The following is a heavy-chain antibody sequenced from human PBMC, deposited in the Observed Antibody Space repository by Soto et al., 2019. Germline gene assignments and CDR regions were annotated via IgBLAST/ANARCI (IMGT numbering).Heavy chain of an antibody. Sequence: QITLKESGPTLVKPTQTLTLSCTVSGVSVTTRGMTFVWIRQPPGKAPEWLALAYEYSLSLQSRLTFTKDTSKNQVVLTMTNMDPADTATYYCTLREDTSRGPIYWGQGILVTVSS. CDR3: TLREDTSRGPIY. CDR1: GVSVTTRGMT. D-gene: IGHD2-15*01. CDR2: AYE. V-gene: IGHV2-5*01. J-gene: IGHJ4*02.